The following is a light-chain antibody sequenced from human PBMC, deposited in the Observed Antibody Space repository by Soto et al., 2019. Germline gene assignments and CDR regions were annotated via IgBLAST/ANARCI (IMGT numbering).Light chain of an antibody. J-gene: IGKJ4*01. CDR3: QPYGSSPLI. V-gene: IGKV3-20*01. CDR1: QSVRSSY. Sequence: EIVLTQSPGTLSLSPRERATLSCRASQSVRSSYFAWYQQKPGQAPRLLINGASSRATGIPDRFSGSGSGTDFTLTINRLETEDFAVYYCQPYGSSPLIFGGVTKVEIK. CDR2: GAS.